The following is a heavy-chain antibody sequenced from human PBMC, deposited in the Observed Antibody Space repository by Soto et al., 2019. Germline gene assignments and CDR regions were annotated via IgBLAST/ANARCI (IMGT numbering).Heavy chain of an antibody. J-gene: IGHJ5*02. D-gene: IGHD6-13*01. CDR2: IYYSGST. Sequence: QVQLQESGPGLVKPSETLSLTCTVSGGSISSYYWSWIRQPPGKGLEWIGYIYYSGSTNYNPSLSGRVTISVDTSKHQFALMLSSVTAAETAVYYCARYSSSLRFDPWGQGTLVTVSS. CDR1: GGSISSYY. CDR3: ARYSSSLRFDP. V-gene: IGHV4-59*01.